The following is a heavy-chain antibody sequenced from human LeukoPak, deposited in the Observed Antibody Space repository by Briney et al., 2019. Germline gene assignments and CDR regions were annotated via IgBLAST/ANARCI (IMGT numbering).Heavy chain of an antibody. J-gene: IGHJ5*02. D-gene: IGHD3-10*01. CDR3: ARNPIRYYYGSGSYKRRWFDP. CDR2: INHSGST. Sequence: GSLGLSCTASGFTFGDYAMSWIRQPPGKGLEWIGEINHSGSTNYNPSLKSRVTISVDTSKNQFSLKLSSVTAADTAVYYCARNPIRYYYGSGSYKRRWFDPWGQGTLVTVSS. CDR1: GFTFGDYA. V-gene: IGHV4-34*01.